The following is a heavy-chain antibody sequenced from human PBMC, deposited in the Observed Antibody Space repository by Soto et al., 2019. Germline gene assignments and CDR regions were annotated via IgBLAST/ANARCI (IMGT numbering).Heavy chain of an antibody. Sequence: GESLKISCKGSGYRFSTYWIGWARQMPGKGLEWMGIIHPGDSETTYNPSFQGQVTFSADKSTNTAYLQWSSLKASDTAMYYCARIDTGGYNYYYYGMDAWGQGTTVTV. CDR1: GYRFSTYW. D-gene: IGHD3-22*01. J-gene: IGHJ6*02. CDR2: IHPGDSET. V-gene: IGHV5-51*01. CDR3: ARIDTGGYNYYYYGMDA.